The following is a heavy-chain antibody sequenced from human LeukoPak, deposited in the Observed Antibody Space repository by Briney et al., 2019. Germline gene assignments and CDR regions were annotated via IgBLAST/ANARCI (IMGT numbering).Heavy chain of an antibody. V-gene: IGHV3-30*02. CDR2: IRYDGSNK. J-gene: IGHJ4*02. D-gene: IGHD2-2*01. CDR3: AKGKLGYCSSTSCYEHDY. Sequence: GGSLRLSCAASGFTFSSYGMHWVRQAPGKGLEWVAFIRYDGSNKYYADSVKGRFTISRDNSKNTLYLQMNSLRAEDTAVYYCAKGKLGYCSSTSCYEHDYWGQGTLVTVSS. CDR1: GFTFSSYG.